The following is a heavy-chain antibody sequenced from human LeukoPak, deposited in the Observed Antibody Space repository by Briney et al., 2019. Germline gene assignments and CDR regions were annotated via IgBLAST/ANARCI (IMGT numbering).Heavy chain of an antibody. J-gene: IGHJ4*02. D-gene: IGHD6-19*01. Sequence: PGGSLRLSCAASGFTFSSYGMHWVRQAPGKGLEWVAVISYDGSNKYYADSVKGRFTISRDNSKNTLYLQMNSLRAEDTAVYYCAKEWNVAVAGTPEVFEFVWGQGTLVTVSS. V-gene: IGHV3-30*18. CDR1: GFTFSSYG. CDR2: ISYDGSNK. CDR3: AKEWNVAVAGTPEVFEFV.